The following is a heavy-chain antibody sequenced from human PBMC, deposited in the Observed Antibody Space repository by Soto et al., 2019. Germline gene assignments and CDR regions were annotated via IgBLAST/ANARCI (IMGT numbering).Heavy chain of an antibody. CDR3: AKDGGRLRHGRDYYGSGSYDL. Sequence: VQLLESGGGLVQPGGSLRLSCAASGFTFSSYAMSWVRQAPGKGLEWVSAISGSGDSSYYADSVKGRFPISRDNSRNTVFLQMNSLRAEDTAVYYCAKDGGRLRHGRDYYGSGSYDLWGQGTLVTVSS. V-gene: IGHV3-23*01. CDR1: GFTFSSYA. CDR2: ISGSGDSS. D-gene: IGHD3-10*01. J-gene: IGHJ5*02.